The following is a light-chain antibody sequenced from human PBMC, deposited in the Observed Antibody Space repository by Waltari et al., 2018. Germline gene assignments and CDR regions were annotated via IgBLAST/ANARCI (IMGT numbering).Light chain of an antibody. Sequence: QSVVTQPPSASGTPGQRVTIYCSGSSSNIGSNHVYWYQQFPGMAPKLLIYSNNQRPSGVPDRFSGSKSGTSASLVISGLRSEDEADYCCAAWDDSLSSGVFGGGTKLTVL. V-gene: IGLV1-47*01. CDR3: AAWDDSLSSGV. J-gene: IGLJ3*02. CDR2: SNN. CDR1: SSNIGSNH.